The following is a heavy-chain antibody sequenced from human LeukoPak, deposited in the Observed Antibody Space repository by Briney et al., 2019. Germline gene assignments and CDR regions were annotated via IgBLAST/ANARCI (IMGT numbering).Heavy chain of an antibody. CDR2: IYYSGST. CDR1: GGSISSYY. J-gene: IGHJ4*02. Sequence: SETLSLTCTVSGGSISSYYWSWIRQPPGKGLEWIGYIYYSGSTNYNPSLKSRVTISVDTSKNQFSLKLSSVTEADTAVYYCARDSTDYYGSGSFSYDYWGQGTLVTVSS. D-gene: IGHD3-10*01. CDR3: ARDSTDYYGSGSFSYDY. V-gene: IGHV4-59*01.